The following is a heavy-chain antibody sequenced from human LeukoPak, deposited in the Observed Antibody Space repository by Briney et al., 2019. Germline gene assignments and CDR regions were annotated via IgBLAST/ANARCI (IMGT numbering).Heavy chain of an antibody. CDR3: ARQDSSGYYPTN. CDR2: IHYRGST. D-gene: IGHD3-22*01. V-gene: IGHV4-59*08. Sequence: SETLFLTCTVSGGSISSYYWSWIRQPPGKGLEWIGYIHYRGSTDDNPSHKSRGTISVDTSKNQFSLKLSSVTAADTAVYYCARQDSSGYYPTNWGQGTLVTVSS. CDR1: GGSISSYY. J-gene: IGHJ4*02.